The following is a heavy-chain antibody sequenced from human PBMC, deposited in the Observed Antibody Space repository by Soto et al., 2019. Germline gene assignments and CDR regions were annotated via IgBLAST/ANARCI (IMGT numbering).Heavy chain of an antibody. V-gene: IGHV4-59*02. J-gene: IGHJ5*02. CDR3: ARDMHAGFTHSFDP. D-gene: IGHD2-15*01. CDR2: TSYTGNT. Sequence: SEAVCLTCFVSGGSVTSDHRSWVRQFPGQGLEWIAYTSYTGNTNYTPSLQSRVTISLDTSKNQLSLKLTSMTAADTAVYYCARDMHAGFTHSFDPWGQGTLLTVSS. CDR1: GGSVTSDH.